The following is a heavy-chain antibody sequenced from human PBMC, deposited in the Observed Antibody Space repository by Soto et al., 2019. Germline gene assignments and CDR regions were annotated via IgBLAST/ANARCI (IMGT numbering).Heavy chain of an antibody. Sequence: SEPLSLTCTVFGSSISSGFFWGWIRQPPGKGLEWIGSIDHSGTTNYNPSLRSRVTISIDTSKNQFSLKLGSVTAADTAGYHCARGHAFLDPGGQGTLVNVSS. CDR1: GSSISSGFF. D-gene: IGHD3-3*02. CDR2: IDHSGTT. CDR3: ARGHAFLDP. V-gene: IGHV4-38-2*02. J-gene: IGHJ5*02.